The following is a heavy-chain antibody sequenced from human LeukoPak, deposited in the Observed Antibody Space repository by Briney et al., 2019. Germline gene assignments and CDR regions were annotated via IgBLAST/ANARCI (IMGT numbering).Heavy chain of an antibody. CDR1: GGSLSSYY. Sequence: SETLSLTCTVSGGSLSSYYWSWIRQPPGKGLEWIGYIYYSGSTNYNPSLKSRVTISVDTSKNQFSLKLSSVTAADTAVYYCARGADCSSTSCYASDYYYYYYMDVWGKGTTVTVSS. CDR2: IYYSGST. V-gene: IGHV4-59*01. J-gene: IGHJ6*03. D-gene: IGHD2-2*01. CDR3: ARGADCSSTSCYASDYYYYYYMDV.